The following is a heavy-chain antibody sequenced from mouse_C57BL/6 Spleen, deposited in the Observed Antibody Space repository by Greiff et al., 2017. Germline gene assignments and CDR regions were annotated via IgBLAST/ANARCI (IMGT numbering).Heavy chain of an antibody. CDR3: ARKGDYHFAY. CDR1: GYSITSGYY. V-gene: IGHV3-6*01. D-gene: IGHD2-4*01. Sequence: EVQLVESGPGLVKPSQSLSLTCSVTGYSITSGYYWNWIRQFPGNKLEWMGYISYDGSNNYNPSLKNRISITRDTSKNQFFLKLNSVTTEDTATYYCARKGDYHFAYWGQGTLVTVSA. CDR2: ISYDGSN. J-gene: IGHJ3*01.